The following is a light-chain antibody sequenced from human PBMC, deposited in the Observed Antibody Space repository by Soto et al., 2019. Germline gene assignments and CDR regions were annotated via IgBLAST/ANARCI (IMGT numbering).Light chain of an antibody. V-gene: IGKV3-20*01. CDR2: GAS. CDR1: QSVSSSY. Sequence: EIVLTQSPGTLSLSPGERATLSCRASQSVSSSYLAWYQQKPGQAPRLLIYGASSRATGIPDRFSGSGSGTEFTLTISNLQSEDFGVYYCQQYNKGPVTFGQGTKVDIK. J-gene: IGKJ1*01. CDR3: QQYNKGPVT.